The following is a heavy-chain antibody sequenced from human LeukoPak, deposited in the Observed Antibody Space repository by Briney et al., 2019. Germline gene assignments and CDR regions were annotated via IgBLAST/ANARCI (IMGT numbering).Heavy chain of an antibody. D-gene: IGHD1-1*01. J-gene: IGHJ4*02. V-gene: IGHV5-51*01. CDR1: GFSFTSYW. Sequence: GESLKISCKGFGFSFTSYWLGLVRQIPGEGPEWMRINYSGYSDTRYSPSFEGQVTISPNKCLGPTYSEWRSLEASDHAMYLCGRRLRNNWGIDYWGQGTLVTVSS. CDR2: NYSGYSDT. CDR3: GRRLRNNWGIDY.